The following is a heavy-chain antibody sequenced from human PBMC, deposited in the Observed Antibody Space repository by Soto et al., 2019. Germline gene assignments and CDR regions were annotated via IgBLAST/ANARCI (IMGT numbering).Heavy chain of an antibody. CDR3: AGRMAATGSHCFDP. D-gene: IGHD6-13*01. V-gene: IGHV3-21*01. CDR1: GFAFSSYT. CDR2: ITSGSGSI. Sequence: PGGSLRLSCAASGFAFSSYTMNWVRQAPGKGLEWVSAITSGSGSIYYADSVRGRFTISRDNAKNSLYLQMNSLGAEDTAVYFCAGRMAATGSHCFDPWGPGTLVTVSS. J-gene: IGHJ5*02.